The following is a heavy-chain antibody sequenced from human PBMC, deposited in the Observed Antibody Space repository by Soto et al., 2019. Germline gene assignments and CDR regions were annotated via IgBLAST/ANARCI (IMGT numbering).Heavy chain of an antibody. V-gene: IGHV3-21*01. Sequence: LSXSCAASGFTFSSYSMNWARQAPGKVLEWVSSISSSSFSINYADSVKGRFSISRDNAQNSLHLQMNNLRAEDTAVYYCARNESSNIYGMEVWGQATTGTVSS. CDR2: ISSSSFSI. J-gene: IGHJ6*01. D-gene: IGHD6-6*01. CDR3: ARNESSNIYGMEV. CDR1: GFTFSSYS.